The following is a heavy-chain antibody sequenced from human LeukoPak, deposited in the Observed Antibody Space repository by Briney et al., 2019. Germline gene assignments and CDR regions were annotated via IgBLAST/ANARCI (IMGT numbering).Heavy chain of an antibody. V-gene: IGHV4-59*01. J-gene: IGHJ6*02. CDR2: IYYSGNT. CDR3: ARSYSSSGYYYYGMDL. CDR1: GGSISTYY. D-gene: IGHD6-6*01. Sequence: SETLSLTCTVSGGSISTYYWSWIRQPPGKGLEWIGYIYYSGNTIYNSSLKSRVTISVDKSKNQFSLKLSSVTAADTAVYYCARSYSSSGYYYYGMDLWGQGTTVTVS.